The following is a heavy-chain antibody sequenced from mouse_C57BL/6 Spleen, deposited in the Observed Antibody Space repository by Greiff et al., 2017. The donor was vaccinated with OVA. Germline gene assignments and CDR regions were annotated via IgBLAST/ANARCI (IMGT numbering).Heavy chain of an antibody. CDR2: INYDGSST. D-gene: IGHD1-1*01. CDR1: GFTFSDYY. CDR3: AREGLRRAMDY. J-gene: IGHJ4*01. V-gene: IGHV5-16*01. Sequence: EVMLVESEGGLVQPGSSMKLSCTASGFTFSDYYMAWVRQVPEKGLEWVANINYDGSSTSYLDSLKSSFIISRYNAKNVLYLQMSRLKSEVTATYYCAREGLRRAMDYWGQGTSVTVSS.